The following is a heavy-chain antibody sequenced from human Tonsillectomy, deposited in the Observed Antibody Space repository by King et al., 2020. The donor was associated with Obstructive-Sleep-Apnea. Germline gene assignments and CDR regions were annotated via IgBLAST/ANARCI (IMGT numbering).Heavy chain of an antibody. V-gene: IGHV4-38-2*02. J-gene: IGHJ4*02. D-gene: IGHD3-10*01. CDR1: GYSISSGYY. CDR3: AKFGEAYFDY. Sequence: VQLQESGPGLVKPSETLSLTCTVSGYSISSGYYWGWIRQPPGKGLEWIGSIYHSGSTYYNPSLKSRVTISVDTSKNQFSLKLSSVTAADTAVYYCAKFGEAYFDYWGQGTLVTVSS. CDR2: IYHSGST.